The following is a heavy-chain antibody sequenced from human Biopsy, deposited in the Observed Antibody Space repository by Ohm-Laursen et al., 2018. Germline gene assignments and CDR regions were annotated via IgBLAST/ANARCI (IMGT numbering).Heavy chain of an antibody. CDR3: VKDRRYVAGGSSGYDY. CDR2: IARPSGFT. J-gene: IGHJ4*02. D-gene: IGHD6-19*01. V-gene: IGHV3-9*01. CDR1: VFTHVDFL. Sequence: SLSVSFPPCVFTHVDFLMHWLRPARARARAWVSGIARPSGFTGYVGSVKARFILSRDNAKNTLFLQMNSLSAEDTAHYYCVKDRRYVAGGSSGYDYWGQGTLVTVSS.